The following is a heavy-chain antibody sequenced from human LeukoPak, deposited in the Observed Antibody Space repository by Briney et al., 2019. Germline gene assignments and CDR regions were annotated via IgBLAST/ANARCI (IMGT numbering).Heavy chain of an antibody. D-gene: IGHD3-22*01. J-gene: IGHJ4*02. V-gene: IGHV3-30*02. CDR3: ATYDSSGYYSLDY. CDR2: IRYDGSNK. CDR1: GFTFSSYG. Sequence: GGSLRLSCAASGFTFSSYGMHWVRQAPGKGLEWVAFIRYDGSNKYYADSVKGRFTISRDNSKSTLYLQMNSLRAEDTAVYYCATYDSSGYYSLDYWGQGTLVTVSS.